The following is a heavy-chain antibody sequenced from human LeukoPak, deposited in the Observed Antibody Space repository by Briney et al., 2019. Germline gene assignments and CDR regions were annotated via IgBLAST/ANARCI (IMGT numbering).Heavy chain of an antibody. D-gene: IGHD3-16*02. Sequence: SETLSLTCAVYGGSFSGYYWSWIRQPPGKGLEWIGYISYSGSTNYNPSLKSRVTISVDTSKNQFSLQLSSVTAADTAVYYCAKYVWGSYPTFEDYWGQGTLVTVSS. CDR1: GGSFSGYY. CDR3: AKYVWGSYPTFEDY. V-gene: IGHV4-59*01. CDR2: ISYSGST. J-gene: IGHJ4*02.